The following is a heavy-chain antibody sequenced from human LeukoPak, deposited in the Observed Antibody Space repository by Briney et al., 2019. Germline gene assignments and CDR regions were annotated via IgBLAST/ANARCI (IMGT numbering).Heavy chain of an antibody. J-gene: IGHJ4*02. CDR2: IYYSGST. CDR3: ARGGSSSWFFDY. CDR1: GGSISSYY. Sequence: PSETLSLTCTVSGGSISSYYWSWIRQPPGKGLEWIGYIYYSGSTNYNPSLKSRGTISVDTSKNQFSLKLSSVTAADTAVYYCARGGSSSWFFDYWGQGTLVTVSS. D-gene: IGHD6-13*01. V-gene: IGHV4-59*12.